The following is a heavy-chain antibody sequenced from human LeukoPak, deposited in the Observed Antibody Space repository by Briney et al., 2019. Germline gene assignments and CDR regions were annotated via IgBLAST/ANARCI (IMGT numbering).Heavy chain of an antibody. CDR3: AGGVVVAATGPRFDP. D-gene: IGHD2-15*01. J-gene: IGHJ5*02. V-gene: IGHV3-21*01. CDR2: ISSTSNYI. CDR1: GFTFSSYT. Sequence: PGGSLRLSCAASGFTFSSYTMNWVRQAPGKGLEWVSSISSTSNYIYYADSVKGRFTISRDNSKNTLYLQMNSLRAEDTAVYYCAGGVVVAATGPRFDPWGQGTLVTVSS.